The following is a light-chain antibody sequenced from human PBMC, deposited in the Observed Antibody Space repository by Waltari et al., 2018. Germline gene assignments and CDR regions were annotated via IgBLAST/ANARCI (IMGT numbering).Light chain of an antibody. Sequence: QSALXQPXSVSGSPGQSXTISCTGTSSDVGGYNYVSWYQQHPGKAPKLMIFDVSKRPSGVSNRFSGSKSGSTASLTISWLQAEDEADFYCNSYTSSSTXVFGGGTKLTVL. CDR3: NSYTSSSTXV. J-gene: IGLJ3*02. CDR1: SSDVGGYNY. V-gene: IGLV2-14*01. CDR2: DVS.